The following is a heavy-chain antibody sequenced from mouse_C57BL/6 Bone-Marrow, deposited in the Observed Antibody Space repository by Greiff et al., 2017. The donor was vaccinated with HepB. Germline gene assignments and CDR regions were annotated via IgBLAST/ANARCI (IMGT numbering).Heavy chain of an antibody. V-gene: IGHV14-4*01. Sequence: VHVKQSGAELVRPGASVKLSCTASGFNIKDDYMHWVKQRPEQGLEWIGWIDPENGDTEYASKFQGKATITADPSSNTAYLQLCSLTSEDTAVYYCTTRNYGSSYEAYWGQGTLVTVSA. CDR3: TTRNYGSSYEAY. D-gene: IGHD1-1*01. CDR1: GFNIKDDY. CDR2: IDPENGDT. J-gene: IGHJ3*01.